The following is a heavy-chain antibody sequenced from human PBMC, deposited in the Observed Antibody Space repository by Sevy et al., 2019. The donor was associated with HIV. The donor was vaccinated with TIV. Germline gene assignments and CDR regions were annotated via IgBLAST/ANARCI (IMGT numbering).Heavy chain of an antibody. CDR1: GYTFTSNY. CDR2: INPAGGST. J-gene: IGHJ4*01. Sequence: ASVKVSCKASGYTFTSNYMHWVRRAPGQGLEWMGTINPAGGSTGYAQKFQGRVTMTRDTSTSTVYMELSSLRSEDTAVYFCARGPLTGTSLYYFDFWGHGTLVTVSS. CDR3: ARGPLTGTSLYYFDF. D-gene: IGHD3-9*01. V-gene: IGHV1-46*01.